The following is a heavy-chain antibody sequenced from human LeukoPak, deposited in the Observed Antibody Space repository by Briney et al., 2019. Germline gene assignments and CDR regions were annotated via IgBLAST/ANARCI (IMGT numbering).Heavy chain of an antibody. CDR3: ASEGGNNGFDY. CDR2: INPSSGSA. D-gene: IGHD1-14*01. J-gene: IGHJ4*02. V-gene: IGHV1-46*01. Sequence: GASVKVSCKASGYRFTRYYMHWVRQAPGQGLEWMGIINPSSGSASYTQKFQGRVTLTRDTSTSTVYMELSSLRSEDTAVHYCASEGGNNGFDYWGQGTLVTVSS. CDR1: GYRFTRYY.